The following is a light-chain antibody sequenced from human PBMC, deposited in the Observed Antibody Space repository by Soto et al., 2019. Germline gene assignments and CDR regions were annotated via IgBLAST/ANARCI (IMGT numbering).Light chain of an antibody. CDR3: QRYGISPPEYT. CDR2: AAS. V-gene: IGKV3-20*01. CDR1: QSVSSPY. J-gene: IGKJ2*01. Sequence: EIVLTQSPGTLSLSPGEWATLSCRASQSVSSPYLAWYPQKPGQAPRLLIYAASSRATGIPDRFSGSGSGTYFTLTISRLEPEDLAVYYCQRYGISPPEYTVGQGTKVEIK.